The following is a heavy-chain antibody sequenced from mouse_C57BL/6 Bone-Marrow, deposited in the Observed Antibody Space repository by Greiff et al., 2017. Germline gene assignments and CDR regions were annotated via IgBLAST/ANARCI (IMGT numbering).Heavy chain of an antibody. Sequence: EVQLQQSGPVLVKPGASVQMSCKASGYTFPDYYMNWVKQSHGKSLEWIGVINPYNGGTSYNQKFKGKARLTVDKSSSTAYMELNSLTSEDSAVYYCARDRRLYAMDDWGQGTSVTVSS. CDR2: INPYNGGT. V-gene: IGHV1-19*01. CDR3: ARDRRLYAMDD. CDR1: GYTFPDYY. J-gene: IGHJ4*01.